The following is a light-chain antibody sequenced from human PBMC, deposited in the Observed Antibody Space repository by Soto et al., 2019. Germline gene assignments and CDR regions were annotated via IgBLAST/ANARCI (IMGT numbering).Light chain of an antibody. Sequence: EIVLTQSPGTLSLSPGERATHSCRASQSVSSSYLAWYQQKPGQAPRLLIYGASSRATGIPDRFSGSGSGTDFTLTIIRLDPEDFAVYYCQQYGSSPLTFGGGTKVEIK. CDR3: QQYGSSPLT. V-gene: IGKV3-20*01. CDR1: QSVSSSY. J-gene: IGKJ4*01. CDR2: GAS.